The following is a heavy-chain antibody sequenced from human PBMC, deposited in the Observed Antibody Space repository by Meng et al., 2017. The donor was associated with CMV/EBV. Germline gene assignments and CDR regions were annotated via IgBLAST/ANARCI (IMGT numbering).Heavy chain of an antibody. J-gene: IGHJ4*02. CDR1: GGSISSYY. CDR2: IYTSGST. D-gene: IGHD5-18*01. Sequence: QVRLQESVPGLVKPSETLSLTCTVSGGSISSYYWSWIRQPAGKGLEWIGRIYTSGSTNYNPSLKSRVTMSVDTSKNQFSLKLSSVTAADTAVYYCARHGDTAMVVGIDYWGQGTLVTVSS. CDR3: ARHGDTAMVVGIDY. V-gene: IGHV4-4*07.